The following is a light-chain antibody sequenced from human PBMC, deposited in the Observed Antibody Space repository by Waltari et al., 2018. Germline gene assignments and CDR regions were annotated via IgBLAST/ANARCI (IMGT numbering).Light chain of an antibody. CDR2: AGS. Sequence: DIQVTQSPPSLSASVGASVTITCRTSQNIRNFLNWYQQKPGKAPSLLSYAGSNLQRGVPAMFSGSGSGTDVTLTSSSLQPEDFATYYCQQTYIAPLIFGPGTSVDTK. J-gene: IGKJ3*01. CDR3: QQTYIAPLI. V-gene: IGKV1-39*01. CDR1: QNIRNF.